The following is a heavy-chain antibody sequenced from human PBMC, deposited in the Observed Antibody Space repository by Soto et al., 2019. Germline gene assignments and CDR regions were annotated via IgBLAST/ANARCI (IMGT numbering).Heavy chain of an antibody. V-gene: IGHV1-69*13. CDR2: IIPIFGTA. CDR1: GGTFSSYA. Sequence: ASVKVSCKASGGTFSSYAISWVRQAPGQGLEWMGGIIPIFGTANYAQKFQGRVTITADESTSTAYMELSSLRSEDTAVYYCARPVSSRDYYYYGMDVWGQGTTVTVSS. CDR3: ARPVSSRDYYYYGMDV. J-gene: IGHJ6*02.